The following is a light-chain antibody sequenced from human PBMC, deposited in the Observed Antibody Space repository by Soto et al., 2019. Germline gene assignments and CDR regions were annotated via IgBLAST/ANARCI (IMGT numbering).Light chain of an antibody. J-gene: IGKJ1*01. Sequence: EIVIKKSPASLSASPGERITLSCKASQSIANNRAWHQQKPGQAPRLLMYGASTRAADIPARFSGSGSGTEFPLTISSLQSEDFAIYYCQQYNDWPPWTFGQGTKVDIK. CDR3: QQYNDWPPWT. CDR2: GAS. V-gene: IGKV3-15*01. CDR1: QSIANN.